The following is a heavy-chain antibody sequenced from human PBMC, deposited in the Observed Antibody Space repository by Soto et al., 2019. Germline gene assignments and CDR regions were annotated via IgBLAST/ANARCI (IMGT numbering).Heavy chain of an antibody. CDR2: TSYTANT. V-gene: IGHV4-59*02. CDR3: ARDMHAGFTHYVDP. J-gene: IGHJ5*02. CDR1: GGTVSSHH. Sequence: WEPLSLTCLASGGTVSSHHCSWLRQFHGQGLEWIAYTSYTANTHYNPSLQSRVTRSLDTSKNQCSLKFTSRTATDTAVYYCARDMHAGFTHYVDPWGQGTLVTVSA. D-gene: IGHD4-17*01.